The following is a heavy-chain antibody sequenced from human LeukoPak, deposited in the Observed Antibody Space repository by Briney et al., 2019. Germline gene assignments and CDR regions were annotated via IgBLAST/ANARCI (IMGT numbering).Heavy chain of an antibody. Sequence: PGGSLRLSCAASGFTVSSNYMSWVRQAPGKGLEWVSVIYSGGSTYYADSVEGRFTISRDNSKNTLYLQMNSLRAEDTAVYYCAREGYSGYSTNRYYYYGMDVWGQGTTVTVSS. D-gene: IGHD5-12*01. J-gene: IGHJ6*02. CDR1: GFTVSSNY. CDR3: AREGYSGYSTNRYYYYGMDV. CDR2: IYSGGST. V-gene: IGHV3-66*01.